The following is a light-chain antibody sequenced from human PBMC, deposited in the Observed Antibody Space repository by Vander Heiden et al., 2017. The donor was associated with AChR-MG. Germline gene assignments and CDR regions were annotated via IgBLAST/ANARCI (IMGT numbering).Light chain of an antibody. V-gene: IGKV4-1*01. J-gene: IGKJ1*01. Sequence: DIVMTQSPDSLAVSLGERATINCKSSQSVVNSSNNKNYLAWYQQKPGQPPKLLIYWASTRESGVPDRFSGSGSGTDFTLTISSLQAEDVAVYYCQQYYSTPPTFGQGTKVEIK. CDR1: QSVVNSSNNKNY. CDR2: WAS. CDR3: QQYYSTPPT.